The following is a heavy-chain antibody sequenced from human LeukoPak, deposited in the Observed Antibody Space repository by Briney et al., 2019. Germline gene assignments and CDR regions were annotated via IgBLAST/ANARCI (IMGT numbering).Heavy chain of an antibody. CDR1: GGTFSSYA. V-gene: IGHV1-69*13. CDR2: IVPIFGTA. Sequence: SVKVSCKASGGTFSSYAISWVRQAPGQGLEWMGGIVPIFGTANYAQKFQGRVTITADESTSTAYMELSSLRSEDTAVYYCAGGGGYCSSTSCYFWFDPWGQGTLVTVSS. D-gene: IGHD2-2*01. CDR3: AGGGGYCSSTSCYFWFDP. J-gene: IGHJ5*02.